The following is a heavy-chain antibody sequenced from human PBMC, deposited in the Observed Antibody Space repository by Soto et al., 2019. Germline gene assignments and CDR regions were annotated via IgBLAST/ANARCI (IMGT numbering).Heavy chain of an antibody. V-gene: IGHV6-1*01. CDR1: GDSVSSNSAA. Sequence: SQTLSLTCAISGDSVSSNSAAWNWIRQSPSRGLEWLGRTYYRSKWYNDYAVSVKSRITINPDTSKNQFSLQLNSVTPEDTAVYYCARVTYYDILTGPNWFDPRGQGTLVTVSS. D-gene: IGHD3-9*01. CDR2: TYYRSKWYN. J-gene: IGHJ5*02. CDR3: ARVTYYDILTGPNWFDP.